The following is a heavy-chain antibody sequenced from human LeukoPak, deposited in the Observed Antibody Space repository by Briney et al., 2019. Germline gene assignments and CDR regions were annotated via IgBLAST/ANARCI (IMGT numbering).Heavy chain of an antibody. J-gene: IGHJ3*02. CDR1: GGSISSYY. V-gene: IGHV4-59*01. D-gene: IGHD3-22*01. CDR2: IYYSGST. CDR3: ARVYYDSSGAFDI. Sequence: SETLSLTCTVSGGSISSYYWSWIRQPPGKGLEWIGYIYYSGSTNYNPSFKSRVTISVDTSKNQFSLKLSSVTAADTAVYYCARVYYDSSGAFDIWGQGTMVTVSS.